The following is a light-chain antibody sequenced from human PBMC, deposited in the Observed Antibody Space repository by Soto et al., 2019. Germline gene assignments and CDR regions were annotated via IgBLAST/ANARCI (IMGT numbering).Light chain of an antibody. CDR1: QSISSY. Sequence: DIQMTQSPSSLSASVGARVTITCRASQSISSYLNWYQQKPGKAPKLLIYAASRLQSGVPSRFSGTGSGTDFTLTISSLQPEDFAIYYCQQTFGKPLVTLGQGTRLEIK. CDR3: QQTFGKPLVT. V-gene: IGKV1-39*01. J-gene: IGKJ5*01. CDR2: AAS.